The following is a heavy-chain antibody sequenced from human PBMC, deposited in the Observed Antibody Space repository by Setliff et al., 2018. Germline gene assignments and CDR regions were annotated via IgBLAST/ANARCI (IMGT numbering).Heavy chain of an antibody. Sequence: PSETLSLTCTVSGGSISNYYWSWIRQPAGKGLEWIGRIYTSGSTNYNPSLKSRVTMSVDTSKNQFSLYLQMNSLRAEDTALYYCARDYYYDSSGYRVSAFDIWGHGTMVTVSS. CDR1: GGSISNYY. J-gene: IGHJ3*02. V-gene: IGHV4-4*07. CDR3: ARDYYYDSSGYRVSAFDI. CDR2: IYTSGST. D-gene: IGHD3-22*01.